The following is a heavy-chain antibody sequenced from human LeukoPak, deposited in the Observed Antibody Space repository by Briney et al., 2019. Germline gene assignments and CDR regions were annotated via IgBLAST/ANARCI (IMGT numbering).Heavy chain of an antibody. V-gene: IGHV5-51*01. D-gene: IGHD3-10*01. Sequence: GESLKISCKGSGYSFSDFWIVWVRQMPGQGLEWMGIIYPGDSDTRYSPSFQGQVTISADKSISTAYLQWSSLKASDTAMYYCARHSVRGSRGAFDIWGQGTMVTVSS. CDR3: ARHSVRGSRGAFDI. CDR1: GYSFSDFW. CDR2: IYPGDSDT. J-gene: IGHJ3*02.